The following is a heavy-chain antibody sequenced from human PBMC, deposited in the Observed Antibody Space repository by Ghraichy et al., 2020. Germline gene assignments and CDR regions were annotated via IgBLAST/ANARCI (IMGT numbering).Heavy chain of an antibody. Sequence: SETLSLTCTVSGGSISSYYWSWIRQPPGKGLEWIGYIYYSGSTNYNPSLKSRVTISVDTSKNQFSLKLSSVTAADTAVYYCARGFRYGPHFDYWGQGTLVTVSS. D-gene: IGHD5-18*01. CDR2: IYYSGST. J-gene: IGHJ4*02. CDR3: ARGFRYGPHFDY. CDR1: GGSISSYY. V-gene: IGHV4-59*01.